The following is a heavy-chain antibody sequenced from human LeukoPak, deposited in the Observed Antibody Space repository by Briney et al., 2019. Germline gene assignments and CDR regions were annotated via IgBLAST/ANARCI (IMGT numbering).Heavy chain of an antibody. CDR1: GGSFSSSSYY. V-gene: IGHV4-39*01. D-gene: IGHD4-11*01. CDR2: IYYSGST. J-gene: IGHJ4*02. Sequence: SETLSLTCTVSGGSFSSSSYYWGWIRQPPGKGLEWIGSIYYSGSTYYNPSLKSRVTISVDTSKNQFSLKLSSVTAADTAVYYCARPYYSNYYYDHWGQGTLVTVSS. CDR3: ARPYYSNYYYDH.